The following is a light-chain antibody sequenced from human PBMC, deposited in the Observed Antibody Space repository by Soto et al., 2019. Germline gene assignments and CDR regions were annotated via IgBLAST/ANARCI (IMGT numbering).Light chain of an antibody. CDR3: QQSNSVPFT. Sequence: DIQMTQSPSTLSASVGDRVTITCRASQSISTWLAWYQQKPGKAPKLLIYDASSLEGGVPSRFSGSRSGTDFTLTISSLQPEDFATYYCQQSNSVPFTFGGGTAVEIE. CDR2: DAS. V-gene: IGKV1-5*01. CDR1: QSISTW. J-gene: IGKJ4*01.